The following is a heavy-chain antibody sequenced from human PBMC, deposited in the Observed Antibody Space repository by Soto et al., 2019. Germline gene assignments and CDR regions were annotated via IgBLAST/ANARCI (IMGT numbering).Heavy chain of an antibody. CDR1: GFTFSNYA. D-gene: IGHD1-7*01. J-gene: IGHJ4*02. Sequence: EVQLLESGGGLVQTGGSLRLSCAASGFTFSNYAMTWVRQLPGKGLEWVSTISGSGGGTYYADSVKGRFTLSRDNSKNTVSLRMDSLRAEDTAVYYCGKDFELDTMTRSDYWGQGTLVTVSS. V-gene: IGHV3-23*01. CDR3: GKDFELDTMTRSDY. CDR2: ISGSGGGT.